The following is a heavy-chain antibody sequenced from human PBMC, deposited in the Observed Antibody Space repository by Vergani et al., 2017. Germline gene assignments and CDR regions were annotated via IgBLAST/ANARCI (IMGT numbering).Heavy chain of an antibody. D-gene: IGHD6-13*01. Sequence: QVQLVQSGAEVKKPGASVKVSCKVSGYTLTELSMHWVRQAPGKGLEWMGGFDPEDGETTYAQKFQGRVTMTEDTSTDTAYMELSSLRSEDTAVYYCATTVFGSVSSSPDAFDIWGQGTMVTVSS. CDR3: ATTVFGSVSSSPDAFDI. V-gene: IGHV1-24*01. CDR2: FDPEDGET. J-gene: IGHJ3*02. CDR1: GYTLTELS.